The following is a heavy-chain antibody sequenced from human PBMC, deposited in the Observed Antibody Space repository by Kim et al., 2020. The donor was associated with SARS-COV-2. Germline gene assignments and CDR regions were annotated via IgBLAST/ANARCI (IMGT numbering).Heavy chain of an antibody. J-gene: IGHJ4*02. Sequence: YYAASVRGHFTISRDNANNLLFLQMNSLRDEATAMYYGASHITGSYSAFDYWGRGTLVTVSS. V-gene: IGHV3-48*02. D-gene: IGHD2-15*01. CDR3: ASHITGSYSAFDY.